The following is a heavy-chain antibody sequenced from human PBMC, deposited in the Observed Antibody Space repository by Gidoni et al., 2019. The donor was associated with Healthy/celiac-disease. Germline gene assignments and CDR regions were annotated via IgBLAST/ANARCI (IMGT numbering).Heavy chain of an antibody. CDR3: ARDIGAIYGDYVGVDGFDY. J-gene: IGHJ4*02. Sequence: EVQLVESGGGLVQPGGSLRLSCAASGFTFSSYEMTWVRQAPGKGLEWVSYISSSGSTIYYADSVKGRFTISRDNAKNSLYLQMNSLRAEDTAVYYCARDIGAIYGDYVGVDGFDYWGQGTLVTVSS. D-gene: IGHD4-17*01. CDR2: ISSSGSTI. V-gene: IGHV3-48*03. CDR1: GFTFSSYE.